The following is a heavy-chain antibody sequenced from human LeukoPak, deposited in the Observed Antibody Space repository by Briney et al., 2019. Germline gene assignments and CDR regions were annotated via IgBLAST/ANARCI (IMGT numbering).Heavy chain of an antibody. CDR3: ARSYYDVLTGYGEVDF. J-gene: IGHJ4*02. CDR2: ISYDRSNK. D-gene: IGHD3-9*01. V-gene: IGHV3-30*04. CDR1: GFTFSNYA. Sequence: QTGGSLRLSCAASGFTFSNYAMHWVRQAPGKGREWVAVISYDRSNKYYADSVKGRFTISRDNSKNTLYLQMNSLRAEDTAVYYCARSYYDVLTGYGEVDFWGQGTLVTVSS.